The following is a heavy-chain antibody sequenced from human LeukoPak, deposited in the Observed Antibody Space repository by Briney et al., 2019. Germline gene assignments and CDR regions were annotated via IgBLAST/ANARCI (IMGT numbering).Heavy chain of an antibody. CDR3: AKVRGGYTYGGYFDS. V-gene: IGHV3-23*01. CDR2: ISGPGSTT. J-gene: IGHJ4*02. CDR1: GFTFKNYA. Sequence: PGRSLRLSFAASGFTFKNYAMSWVRQAPGQGLVWVSTISGPGSTTYYADSVEGRFTISRDDSKNTLYLQMSSLRAEDTAVYFCAKVRGGYTYGGYFDSWGQGTLVTVSS. D-gene: IGHD5-18*01.